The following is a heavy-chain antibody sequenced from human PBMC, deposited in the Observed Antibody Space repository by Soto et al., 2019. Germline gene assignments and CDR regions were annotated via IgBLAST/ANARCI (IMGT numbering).Heavy chain of an antibody. J-gene: IGHJ4*02. CDR3: SKLVGATVVSDY. Sequence: EVQLLESGGGLVQPGGSLRLSCAASEFTFSNYVMSWVRQAPGKGLEWVSASSGSGGVSTYYADSVKGRFTISRDNSKNTLCLQMSNLRAEDTAVYYCSKLVGATVVSDYWGQGTQVIVSS. CDR1: EFTFSNYV. V-gene: IGHV3-23*01. CDR2: SSGSGGVST. D-gene: IGHD1-26*01.